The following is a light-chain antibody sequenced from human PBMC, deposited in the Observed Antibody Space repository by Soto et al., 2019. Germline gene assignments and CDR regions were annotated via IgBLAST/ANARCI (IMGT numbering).Light chain of an antibody. Sequence: QSVLTQPPSVSGAPGQRVTISCTGSSSNIGAGYDVHWYQQLPGTAPKLLISGNSNRPSGVPDRVSGSKSGTSASLAITGLQAEDEADYYCQSYDSSLSGWVFGGRTKLTVL. V-gene: IGLV1-40*01. J-gene: IGLJ3*02. CDR3: QSYDSSLSGWV. CDR2: GNS. CDR1: SSNIGAGYD.